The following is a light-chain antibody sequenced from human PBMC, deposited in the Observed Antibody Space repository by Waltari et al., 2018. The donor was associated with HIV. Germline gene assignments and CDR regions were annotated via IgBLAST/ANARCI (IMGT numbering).Light chain of an antibody. CDR2: GAS. CDR3: HQRRDWPPSVS. CDR1: QYISSH. V-gene: IGKV3-11*01. J-gene: IGKJ4*01. Sequence: EIVLTQSPVTLSLSPGERATLSCRASQYISSHLAWYQQKPGQAPRLLISGASNRAADIPARFSGSGSGTDFTLTITSLEPEDFAVYYCHQRRDWPPSVSFGGGTKVEIK.